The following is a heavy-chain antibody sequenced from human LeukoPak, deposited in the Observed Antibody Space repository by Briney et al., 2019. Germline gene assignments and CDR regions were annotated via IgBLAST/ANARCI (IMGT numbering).Heavy chain of an antibody. Sequence: GGSLRLSCAASGFTFSSFAMSWVRQAPGKGLEWVTTISGSGGSTNYADSVKGRFTFSRDNSKNTLYLQMNSLRAEDTAVYYCAKDLPDYGDYIEGYWGQGTLVTVSS. CDR2: ISGSGGST. J-gene: IGHJ4*02. CDR3: AKDLPDYGDYIEGY. CDR1: GFTFSSFA. V-gene: IGHV3-23*01. D-gene: IGHD4-17*01.